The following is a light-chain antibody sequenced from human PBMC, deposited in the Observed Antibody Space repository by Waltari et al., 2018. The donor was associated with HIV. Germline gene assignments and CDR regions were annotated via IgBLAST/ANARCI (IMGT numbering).Light chain of an antibody. CDR3: CSYGGRGTSV. Sequence: QPALTQPASVSGSPGQSITISCAGTSRDVGGFDYVSWYQEHPGKAPRLIIFDVNKRTSGGSNRFSGSKSGNTASLTISGLQAEDEADYYCCSYGGRGTSVCGSGTKVTVL. CDR1: SRDVGGFDY. CDR2: DVN. J-gene: IGLJ1*01. V-gene: IGLV2-23*02.